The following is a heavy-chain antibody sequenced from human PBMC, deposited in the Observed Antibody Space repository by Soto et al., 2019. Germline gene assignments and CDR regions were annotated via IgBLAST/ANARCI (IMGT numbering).Heavy chain of an antibody. Sequence: SETLSLTCSVPSGSISRSSYYWGWIRQPPGQGLEWIGSTYYTGNTYYNASLKSRVTISVDISKSQFFLRLSSVTAADTATYYCAFSWYEAFDIWGPRTLVIVSS. CDR1: SGSISRSSYY. CDR3: AFSWYEAFDI. J-gene: IGHJ3*02. D-gene: IGHD6-13*01. CDR2: TYYTGNT. V-gene: IGHV4-39*01.